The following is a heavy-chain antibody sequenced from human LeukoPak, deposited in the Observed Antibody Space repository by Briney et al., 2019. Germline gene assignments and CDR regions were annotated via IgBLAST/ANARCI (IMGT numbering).Heavy chain of an antibody. J-gene: IGHJ4*02. CDR1: GDSVSSNSAA. V-gene: IGHV6-1*01. CDR3: ARGYRFLEWLSPAFDY. CDR2: TYYRSKWYN. Sequence: SQTLSLTCAISGDSVSSNSAAWNWIRQSPSRGLEWLGRTYYRSKWYNDYAVSVKSRITINPDTSKNQFSLQLNSATPEDTAVYYCARGYRFLEWLSPAFDYWGQGTLVTVSS. D-gene: IGHD3-3*01.